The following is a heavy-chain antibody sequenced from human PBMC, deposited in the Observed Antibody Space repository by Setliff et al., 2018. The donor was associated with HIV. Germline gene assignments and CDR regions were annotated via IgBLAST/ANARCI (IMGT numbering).Heavy chain of an antibody. V-gene: IGHV3-66*02. CDR1: GFTVSSSY. Sequence: GESLKISCEASGFTVSSSYMAWVRQAPGKGLEWVSTIYGDGSTYHRDSVKGRSTLSRDNSKNTVYLQVGSLRPDDTAMYYCARSRPYNSALDYWGQGTLVTVSS. J-gene: IGHJ4*02. CDR3: ARSRPYNSALDY. D-gene: IGHD6-25*01. CDR2: IYGDGST.